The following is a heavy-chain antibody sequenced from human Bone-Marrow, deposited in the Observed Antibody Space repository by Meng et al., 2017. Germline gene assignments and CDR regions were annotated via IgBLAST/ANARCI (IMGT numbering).Heavy chain of an antibody. D-gene: IGHD3-16*01. Sequence: SETLSLTCTVSGGSISNYFWSWIRQPPGKGLEWIAYLSYSGSADYSPSLKSRVTISVDTSKNQFSLQLSSVTPEDTALYHCGRDLGFFDNWGQGTLVTVSS. J-gene: IGHJ4*02. CDR2: LSYSGSA. V-gene: IGHV4-59*12. CDR1: GGSISNYF. CDR3: GRDLGFFDN.